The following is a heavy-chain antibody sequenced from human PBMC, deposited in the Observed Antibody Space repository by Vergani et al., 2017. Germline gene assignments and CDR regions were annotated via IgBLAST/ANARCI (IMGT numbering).Heavy chain of an antibody. Sequence: EVQLVESGGGLVQPGRSLRLSCAASGFTFDDYAMHWVRQAPGKGLEWVSGISWNSGSIGYADSVKGRFTISRDNAKNSLYLQMNSLRAEDTALYYCAKDMVWELPGNAFDIWGQGTMVTVSS. CDR3: AKDMVWELPGNAFDI. CDR1: GFTFDDYA. CDR2: ISWNSGSI. J-gene: IGHJ3*02. V-gene: IGHV3-9*01. D-gene: IGHD1-26*01.